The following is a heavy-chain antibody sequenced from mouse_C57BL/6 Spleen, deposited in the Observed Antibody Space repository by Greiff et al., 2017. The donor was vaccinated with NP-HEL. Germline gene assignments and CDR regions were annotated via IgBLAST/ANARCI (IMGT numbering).Heavy chain of an antibody. J-gene: IGHJ3*01. CDR3: ARDTTGGFAY. D-gene: IGHD1-1*01. CDR1: GYTFTSYW. Sequence: QVHVKQPGAELVKPGASVKMSCKASGYTFTSYWITWVKQRPGQGLEWIGDIYPGSGSTNYNEKFKSKATLTVDTSSSTAYMQLSSLTSEDSAVYYCARDTTGGFAYWGQGTLVTVSA. CDR2: IYPGSGST. V-gene: IGHV1-55*01.